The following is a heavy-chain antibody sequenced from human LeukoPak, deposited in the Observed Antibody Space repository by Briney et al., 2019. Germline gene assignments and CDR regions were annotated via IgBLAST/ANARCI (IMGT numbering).Heavy chain of an antibody. CDR2: IYHSAST. CDR1: GYSISSGYY. CDR3: ARDIPLRYFDWFSYYMDV. J-gene: IGHJ6*03. Sequence: PSETLSLTCAVSGYSISSGYYWGWIRQPPGKGLEWIGSIYHSASTYYNPSLKSRVTISVDTSKNQFSLKLSSVTAADTAVYYCARDIPLRYFDWFSYYMDVWGKGTTVTVSS. V-gene: IGHV4-38-2*02. D-gene: IGHD3-9*01.